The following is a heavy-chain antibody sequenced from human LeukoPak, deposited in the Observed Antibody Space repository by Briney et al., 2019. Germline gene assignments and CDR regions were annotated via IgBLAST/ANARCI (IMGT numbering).Heavy chain of an antibody. CDR1: GYTFTGYY. CDR2: INPNSGGT. Sequence: APVKVSCKASGYTFTGYYMHWVRQAPGQGLEWMGWINPNSGGTNYAQKFQGRVTMTWDTSISTAYMELSRLRSDDTAVYYCAREMVAAPPYHYGMDVWGKGTTVTVSS. CDR3: AREMVAAPPYHYGMDV. D-gene: IGHD2-8*01. V-gene: IGHV1-2*02. J-gene: IGHJ6*04.